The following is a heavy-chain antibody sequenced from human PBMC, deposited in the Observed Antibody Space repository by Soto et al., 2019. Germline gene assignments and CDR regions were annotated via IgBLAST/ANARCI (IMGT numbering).Heavy chain of an antibody. J-gene: IGHJ4*02. CDR3: ATPQDYDGCLDS. CDR1: GYTFTNYA. V-gene: IGHV1-3*01. CDR2: INAGNGKT. D-gene: IGHD3-22*01. Sequence: ASVKVSCKASGYTFTNYAIHWVRQAPGQRLEWMGWINAGNGKTKYSQNFQGRVTITRDTSANIVHMEVNSLISEDTAMYYCATPQDYDGCLDSWGQGTLVTVSS.